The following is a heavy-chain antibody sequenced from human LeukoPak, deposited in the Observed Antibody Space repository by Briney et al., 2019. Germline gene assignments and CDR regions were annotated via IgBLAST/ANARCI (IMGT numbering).Heavy chain of an antibody. D-gene: IGHD2-15*01. Sequence: GGSLRLSCAASGFTVSSNYMSWVRQAPGKGLEWVSLIYTDDSTFYADSVRGRFTISRDNSKNTLYLQMNSLRAEDTAVYYCARDSYCSGGSCYSDYWGQGTLVTVSS. CDR1: GFTVSSNY. J-gene: IGHJ4*02. CDR2: IYTDDST. V-gene: IGHV3-66*01. CDR3: ARDSYCSGGSCYSDY.